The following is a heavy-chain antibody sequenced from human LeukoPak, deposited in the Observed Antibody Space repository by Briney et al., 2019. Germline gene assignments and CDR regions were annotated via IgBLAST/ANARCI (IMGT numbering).Heavy chain of an antibody. D-gene: IGHD5-18*01. J-gene: IGHJ4*02. CDR2: IYYSGST. Sequence: SQTLSLTCTVSGGSISSGGYYWSWIRQHPGKGLEWIGYIYYSGSTYYNPSLKSRVTISVDTSKNQFSLKLSSVTAADTAVYYCAREGYSYGTPRTGFDYWGQGTLVTVSS. V-gene: IGHV4-31*03. CDR1: GGSISSGGYY. CDR3: AREGYSYGTPRTGFDY.